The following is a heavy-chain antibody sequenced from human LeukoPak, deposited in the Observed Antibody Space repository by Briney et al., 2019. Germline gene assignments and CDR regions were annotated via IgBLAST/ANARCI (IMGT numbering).Heavy chain of an antibody. CDR1: GGSISSYD. CDR3: ARGEVGATTIAFDI. V-gene: IGHV4-59*01. D-gene: IGHD1-26*01. J-gene: IGHJ3*02. CDR2: IYYSGST. Sequence: SETLSLTCTVSGGSISSYDWSWIRQPAGKGLEWIGYIYYSGSTNYHPSLKSRVTISVDTSKNQFSLKLSSVTAADTAVYYCARGEVGATTIAFDIWGQGTMVTVSS.